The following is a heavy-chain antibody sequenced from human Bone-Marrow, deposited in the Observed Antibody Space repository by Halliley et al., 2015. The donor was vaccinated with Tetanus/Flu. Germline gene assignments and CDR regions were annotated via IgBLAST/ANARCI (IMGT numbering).Heavy chain of an antibody. Sequence: SLRLSCAVSGDSISNTDWWSWVRQPPGEGLEWIGEIHHSGSTNYNPSLKSRVTILVDKSKNQFSLKLNSVTAADTAIYYCARGNSILGVVMGWFDPWGQGTLVTVSS. CDR1: GDSISNTDW. CDR2: IHHSGST. J-gene: IGHJ5*02. V-gene: IGHV4-4*02. D-gene: IGHD3-3*01. CDR3: ARGNSILGVVMGWFDP.